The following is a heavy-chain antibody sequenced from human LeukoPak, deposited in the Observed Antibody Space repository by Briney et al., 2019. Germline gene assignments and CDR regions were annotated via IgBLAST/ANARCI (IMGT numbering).Heavy chain of an antibody. D-gene: IGHD6-13*01. J-gene: IGHJ4*02. CDR1: GYTFTGYH. CDR2: INPYSGDT. Sequence: GASVKVSCKASGYTFTGYHIHWVRQAPGQGLEWMGRINPYSGDTNFAQKFQGRVTMTRHTYITTPYMALSSLTHDDRAVYFCAREQGSLTRSWYTGYWGQGTQVTVSS. V-gene: IGHV1-2*06. CDR3: AREQGSLTRSWYTGY.